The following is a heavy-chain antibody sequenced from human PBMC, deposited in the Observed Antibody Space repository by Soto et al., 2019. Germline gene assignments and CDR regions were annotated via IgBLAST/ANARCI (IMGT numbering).Heavy chain of an antibody. CDR1: GGSISSGGYY. Sequence: QVQLQESGPGLVKPSQTLSLTCTVSGGSISSGGYYWSWIRQHPGKGLEWVGYIYYSGSTYYNPSRKSRVTSSVDTSKNQFSLKLSSVTAADTAVDYCARVFGFGGMDVWGQGTTVTVSS. D-gene: IGHD3-10*01. V-gene: IGHV4-31*03. CDR2: IYYSGST. J-gene: IGHJ6*02. CDR3: ARVFGFGGMDV.